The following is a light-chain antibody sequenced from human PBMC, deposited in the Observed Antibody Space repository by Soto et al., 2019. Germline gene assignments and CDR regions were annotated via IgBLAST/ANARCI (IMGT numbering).Light chain of an antibody. CDR1: QSVSSD. J-gene: IGKJ3*01. CDR3: QQRSDWPPLT. CDR2: DAS. V-gene: IGKV3-11*01. Sequence: EIVLTQSPATLYLSPGERATLSCRASQSVSSDLAWYQQKPGQAPRLLIYDASNRATGIPARFSGSGSGTDFTLTISSLEPKDFAVYYCQQRSDWPPLTFGPGTKVDIK.